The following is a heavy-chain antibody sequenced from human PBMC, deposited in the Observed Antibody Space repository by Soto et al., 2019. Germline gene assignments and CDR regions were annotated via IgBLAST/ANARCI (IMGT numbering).Heavy chain of an antibody. CDR1: GYTFTSYG. V-gene: IGHV1-18*01. D-gene: IGHD2-15*01. Sequence: ASVKVSCKASGYTFTSYGISWVRQAPGQGLEWMGWISAYNGNTNYAQKLQGRVTMTTDTSTSTAYMELRSLRSDDTAVYYCARVFERVDCSGGSCYSYAFDIWGQGTMVTVSS. J-gene: IGHJ3*02. CDR3: ARVFERVDCSGGSCYSYAFDI. CDR2: ISAYNGNT.